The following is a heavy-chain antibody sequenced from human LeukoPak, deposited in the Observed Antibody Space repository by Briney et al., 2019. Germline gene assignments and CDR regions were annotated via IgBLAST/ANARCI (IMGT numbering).Heavy chain of an antibody. V-gene: IGHV4-59*01. J-gene: IGHJ4*02. CDR3: ARGTLYYFDY. CDR1: GGSISSYY. CDR2: IYYSGST. Sequence: SETLSLTCTVSGGSISSYYWSWIRQPPGKGLEWIGYIYYSGSTNYNPSLKSRVTISVDTSKNQFSLNLSSVTAADTAVYYCARGTLYYFDYWGQGTLVTVSS. D-gene: IGHD1-7*01.